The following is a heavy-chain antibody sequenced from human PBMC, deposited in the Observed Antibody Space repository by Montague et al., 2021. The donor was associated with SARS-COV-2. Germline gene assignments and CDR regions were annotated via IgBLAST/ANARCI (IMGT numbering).Heavy chain of an antibody. V-gene: IGHV3-23*03. J-gene: IGHJ4*02. CDR2: IYSDGSST. CDR3: AKVGPPEQWLGYFDY. D-gene: IGHD6-19*01. CDR1: GFTFSNYA. Sequence: SLSLSCAASGFTFSNYAMSWARQASGKGLEWVSGIYSDGSSTFYADAVKGRFSISRDKSKNTLYLQMNSLTAEDTAVYYCAKVGPPEQWLGYFDYWGQGTLVTVSS.